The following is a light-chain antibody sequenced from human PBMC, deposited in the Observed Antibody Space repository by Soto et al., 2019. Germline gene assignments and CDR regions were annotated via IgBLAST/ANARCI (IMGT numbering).Light chain of an antibody. CDR2: GAF. J-gene: IGKJ4*01. CDR3: QQTNSFPLT. V-gene: IGKV1D-12*01. Sequence: IQMTQSPSSVSASVGDRVTSTCRASQHISNYLAWYQQKPGEAPKVLIYGAFTLQTGVASRFSGSGSGTDFILTISSLQPEDFATYYCQQTNSFPLTFGGGTQVEIK. CDR1: QHISNY.